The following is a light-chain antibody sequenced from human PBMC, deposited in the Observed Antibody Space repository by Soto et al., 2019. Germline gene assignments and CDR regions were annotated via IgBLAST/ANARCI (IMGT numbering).Light chain of an antibody. CDR1: QSVSSSY. CDR2: GAS. Sequence: EIVLTQSPGTLSLSPGERATLSCRASQSVSSSYLAWYQQKPGQAPRLLIYGASSRATGIPYRFSGSVSVTDFTLSISRLESEDFAVYYCQQYGSSPLELTCGGGTKVQIK. V-gene: IGKV3-20*01. J-gene: IGKJ4*01. CDR3: QQYGSSPLELT.